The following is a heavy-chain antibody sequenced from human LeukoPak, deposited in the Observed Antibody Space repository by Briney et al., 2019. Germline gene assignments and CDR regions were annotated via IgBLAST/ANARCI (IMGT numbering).Heavy chain of an antibody. V-gene: IGHV3-48*04. D-gene: IGHD6-13*01. Sequence: PGGSLRLSCAVSGFTFSSYSMNWVRQTPGKGLEWVSYISSSSSTIYYADSVKGRFAISRDNAKNSLYLQMNSLRAEDTAVYYCAREPRSSWYGILDYWGQGTLVTVSS. J-gene: IGHJ4*02. CDR2: ISSSSSTI. CDR1: GFTFSSYS. CDR3: AREPRSSWYGILDY.